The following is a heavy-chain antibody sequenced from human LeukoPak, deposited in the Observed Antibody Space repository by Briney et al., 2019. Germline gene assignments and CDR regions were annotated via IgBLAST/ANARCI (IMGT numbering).Heavy chain of an antibody. D-gene: IGHD5-12*01. CDR1: GYTFTSYD. CDR2: IIPIFGTA. CDR3: APVGTDNAFDI. V-gene: IGHV1-69*13. Sequence: GASVKVSCKASGYTFTSYDINWVRQAPGQGLEWMGGIIPIFGTANYAQKFQGRVTITADESTSTAYMELSSLRFEDTAVYYCAPVGTDNAFDIWGQGTMVTVSS. J-gene: IGHJ3*02.